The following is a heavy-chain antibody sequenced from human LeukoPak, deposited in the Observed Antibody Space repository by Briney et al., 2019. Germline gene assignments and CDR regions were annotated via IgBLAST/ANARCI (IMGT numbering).Heavy chain of an antibody. CDR1: GGSISSYY. D-gene: IGHD2-2*01. CDR2: IYYSGST. Sequence: SETLSLTCTVSGGSISSYYWSWIRQPPGKGLEWIGYIYYSGSTNYNPSLKSRVTISVDTSKNQFSLKLSSVTAADTAVYYCARARQVPAAPHDAFDIWGQGTMVTVSP. J-gene: IGHJ3*02. V-gene: IGHV4-59*01. CDR3: ARARQVPAAPHDAFDI.